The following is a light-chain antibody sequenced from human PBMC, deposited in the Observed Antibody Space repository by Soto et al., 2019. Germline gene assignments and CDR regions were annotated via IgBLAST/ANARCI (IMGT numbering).Light chain of an antibody. Sequence: QSVLTQPPSASGTPGQRVTISCSGSSSNIGSNYVYWYQQLPGTAPKLLIYMNNQRPSGVPDRFSGSKSGTSASLAISGLRSEDEADYYCAAWDDSLSGFVVFGGGTKVTVL. CDR2: MNN. CDR3: AAWDDSLSGFVV. V-gene: IGLV1-47*01. J-gene: IGLJ2*01. CDR1: SSNIGSNY.